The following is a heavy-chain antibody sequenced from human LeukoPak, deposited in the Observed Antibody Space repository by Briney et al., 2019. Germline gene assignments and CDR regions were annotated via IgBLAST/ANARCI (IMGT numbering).Heavy chain of an antibody. CDR3: ARDPYSGSYGPYYYMDV. V-gene: IGHV3-74*01. CDR1: GFTFSSHW. J-gene: IGHJ6*03. D-gene: IGHD1-26*01. CDR2: INGDGSRI. Sequence: GGSLRLSCAASGFTFSSHWMHWVRQVPGKGLVWVSRINGDGSRISYADSVKGRFTISRDNAKNTLYLQMNSLRAEDTAVYYCARDPYSGSYGPYYYMDVWGKGTTVTISS.